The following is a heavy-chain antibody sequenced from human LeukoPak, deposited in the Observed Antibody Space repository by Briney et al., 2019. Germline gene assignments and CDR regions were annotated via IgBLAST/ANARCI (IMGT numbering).Heavy chain of an antibody. CDR3: ARGNLGYCSSTSCYYMDV. Sequence: SVKVSCKASGGTFSSYAISWVRQAPGQGLEWMGGIIPIFGTANYAQKFQGRVTITADESTSTAYMELSSLRSEDTAVYYCARGNLGYCSSTSCYYMDVWGKGTTVTVSS. V-gene: IGHV1-69*13. CDR2: IIPIFGTA. D-gene: IGHD2-2*01. J-gene: IGHJ6*03. CDR1: GGTFSSYA.